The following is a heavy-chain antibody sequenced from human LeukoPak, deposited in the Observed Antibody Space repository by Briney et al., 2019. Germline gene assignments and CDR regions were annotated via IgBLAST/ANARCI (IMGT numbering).Heavy chain of an antibody. Sequence: SETLSLTCTVYGGSFSRYYWLWIRQPPGKGLEWIGETNQRGTTNYNPSLKSRVTISVDTSKSQFSLNLRSATAADTAVHYCARDGGPDNYWFDPWGQGSLVTVSS. D-gene: IGHD1-20*01. V-gene: IGHV4-34*01. CDR2: TNQRGTT. J-gene: IGHJ5*02. CDR1: GGSFSRYY. CDR3: ARDGGPDNYWFDP.